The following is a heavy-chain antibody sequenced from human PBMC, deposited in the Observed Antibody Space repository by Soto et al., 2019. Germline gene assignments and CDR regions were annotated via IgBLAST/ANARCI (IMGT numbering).Heavy chain of an antibody. V-gene: IGHV3-33*01. J-gene: IGHJ4*02. Sequence: GGSLRLSCAASGFTFSSYGMHWVRQAPGKGLEWVAVIWYDGSNKYYADSVKGRFTISRDNSKNTRYLQMNSLRAEDTAVYYCAREIEIDDYIWGSPQWGGFAYWGQGTLVTVSS. D-gene: IGHD3-16*01. CDR2: IWYDGSNK. CDR3: AREIEIDDYIWGSPQWGGFAY. CDR1: GFTFSSYG.